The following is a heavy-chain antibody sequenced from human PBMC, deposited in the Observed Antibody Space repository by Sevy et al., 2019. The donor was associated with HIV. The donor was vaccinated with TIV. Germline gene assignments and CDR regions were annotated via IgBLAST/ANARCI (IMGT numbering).Heavy chain of an antibody. Sequence: SETLSLTCTVSGGSINSDHWNWIRQPPGEGLEWIGYVYYTGGTNYNPSLKNRVTISVDRTKNQFSLKLTSVTAADTAVYYCARRNDFDIWGQGTMVTVS. V-gene: IGHV4-59*08. J-gene: IGHJ3*02. CDR1: GGSINSDH. CDR2: VYYTGGT. CDR3: ARRNDFDI.